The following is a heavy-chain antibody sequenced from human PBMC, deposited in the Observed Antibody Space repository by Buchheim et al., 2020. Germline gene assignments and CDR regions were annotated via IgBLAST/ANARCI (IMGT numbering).Heavy chain of an antibody. CDR3: ATPPCSGGSCYPDYGDYGIDY. Sequence: QLQLQESGPGLVKPSETLSLTCTVSGGSISSSSYYWGWIRQPPGKGLEWIGSIYYSGSTYYNPSLKSRVTISVDTSKNQFSLKLSSVTAADTAVYYCATPPCSGGSCYPDYGDYGIDYWGQGTL. CDR1: GGSISSSSYY. D-gene: IGHD2-15*01. V-gene: IGHV4-39*01. CDR2: IYYSGST. J-gene: IGHJ4*02.